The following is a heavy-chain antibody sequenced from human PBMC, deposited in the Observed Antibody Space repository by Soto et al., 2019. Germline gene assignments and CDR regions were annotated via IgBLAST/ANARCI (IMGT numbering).Heavy chain of an antibody. J-gene: IGHJ3*02. CDR2: IIPILGIA. V-gene: IGHV1-69*02. CDR3: ARNQNPPGITIDSFDI. CDR1: GGTFSSYS. Sequence: GASVKVSCKASGGTFSSYSISWVRQAPGQGLEWMGRIIPILGIANYAQKFQGRVTITADKSTSTAYMELSSLRSEDTALYYCARNQNPPGITIDSFDIWGQGTMVTVSS.